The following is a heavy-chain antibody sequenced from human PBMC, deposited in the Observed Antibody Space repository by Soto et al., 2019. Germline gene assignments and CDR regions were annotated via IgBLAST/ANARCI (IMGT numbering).Heavy chain of an antibody. CDR1: GGSINNHY. V-gene: IGHV4-59*11. CDR2: IYYTGST. Sequence: PSETLSLTCTVSGGSINNHYWSWIRQPPEKGLEWIGYIYYTGSTNYNPSLKSRVTMSVDMSKNQFSLNLTSLTAADTAIYYCARANWYSEYWGQGTLVTSPQ. CDR3: ARANWYSEY. J-gene: IGHJ4*02. D-gene: IGHD7-27*01.